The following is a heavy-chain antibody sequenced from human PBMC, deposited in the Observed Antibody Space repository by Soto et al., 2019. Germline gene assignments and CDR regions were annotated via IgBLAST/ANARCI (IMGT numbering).Heavy chain of an antibody. CDR2: FRSGGGT. CDR3: VRQGIGVLHALVDV. D-gene: IGHD3-10*01. CDR1: GDSISGYN. J-gene: IGHJ6*02. V-gene: IGHV4-59*08. Sequence: QVQLQESGPGLVKPAETLSLTCTVSGDSISGYNLAWIRQPPGKGLEWIGYFRSGGGTSYNPSLKGGFAISADNSTEQFSLRLSALAAADTAVYYCVRQGIGVLHALVDVWGQGTTVTVSS.